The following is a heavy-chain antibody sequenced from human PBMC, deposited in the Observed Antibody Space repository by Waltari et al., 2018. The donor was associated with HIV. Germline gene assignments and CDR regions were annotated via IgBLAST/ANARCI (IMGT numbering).Heavy chain of an antibody. CDR2: IKSKSDGGKT. V-gene: IGHV3-15*01. Sequence: EVQLVESGGGLVKPGGSLRLSCAASGFTFSNAWMSWVRQAPGKGLGWVGRIKSKSDGGKTYAAPVKGRFIISRNDSKNMLYLQMKSLKTEDTAVYYCRTSSDYGDPPVDYWGQGTLVTVSS. D-gene: IGHD4-17*01. CDR1: GFTFSNAW. J-gene: IGHJ4*02. CDR3: RTSSDYGDPPVDY.